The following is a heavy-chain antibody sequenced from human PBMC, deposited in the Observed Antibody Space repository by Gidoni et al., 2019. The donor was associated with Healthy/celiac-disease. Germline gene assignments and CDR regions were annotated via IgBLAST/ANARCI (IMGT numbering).Heavy chain of an antibody. CDR3: ARDRGRGAFDI. D-gene: IGHD3-10*01. J-gene: IGHJ3*02. CDR1: GFPFSSYA. Sequence: EVQLVESGGGLVQPGGSLRPPWAASGFPFSSYAMHWVRQAPGKGLEYVSAISSNGGSTYYANSVKGRFTISRDNSKNTLYLQMGSLRAEDMAVYYCARDRGRGAFDIWGQGTMVTVSS. CDR2: ISSNGGST. V-gene: IGHV3-64*01.